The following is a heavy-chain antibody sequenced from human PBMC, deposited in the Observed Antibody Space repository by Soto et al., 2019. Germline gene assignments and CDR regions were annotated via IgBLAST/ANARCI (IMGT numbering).Heavy chain of an antibody. Sequence: PSETLSLTCAVSGVSIRRGNWWTWVRQTPQRGLEYIGEIFHDGTANYYPSFERRVAISVDTSKNQFSLKLTSVTAADTAIYFCARLVYDTRLNYMYFDFWGQGALVTVSS. J-gene: IGHJ4*02. CDR3: ARLVYDTRLNYMYFDF. V-gene: IGHV4-4*02. CDR2: IFHDGTA. D-gene: IGHD3-10*01. CDR1: GVSIRRGNW.